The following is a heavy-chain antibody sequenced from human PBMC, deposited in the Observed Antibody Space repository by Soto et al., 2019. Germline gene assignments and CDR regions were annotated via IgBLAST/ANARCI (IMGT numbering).Heavy chain of an antibody. CDR2: INGDGSST. CDR3: ARVCKVGNTCGLDY. CDR1: GFTFSSYW. D-gene: IGHD1-26*01. Sequence: EVQLVESGGDLVQPGGSLRLSFAASGFTFSSYWMHWVRQAPGKGLVWVSRINGDGSSTNYGDSVKGRFTISRDNAKNTLYLQMNSLRAEDTAVYYCARVCKVGNTCGLDYWGQGTLVTVSS. V-gene: IGHV3-74*01. J-gene: IGHJ4*02.